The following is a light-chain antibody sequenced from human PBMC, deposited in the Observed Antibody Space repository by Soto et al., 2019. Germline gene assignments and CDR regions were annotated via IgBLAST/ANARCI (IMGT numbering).Light chain of an antibody. CDR2: AAS. CDR3: QQLNSYPIT. J-gene: IGKJ5*01. CDR1: QGSSSY. V-gene: IGKV1-9*01. Sequence: DIQLTQSPSFLSATVGDRVIITCRASQGSSSYLAWYQQKPGKAPKLLIYAASTLQSGVPSRFSGSGSGTEFTLTISSLQPEDFATYYCQQLNSYPITFGQGTRLEIK.